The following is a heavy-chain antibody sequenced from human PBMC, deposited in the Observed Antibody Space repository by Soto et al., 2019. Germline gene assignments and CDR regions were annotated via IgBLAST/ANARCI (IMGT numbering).Heavy chain of an antibody. D-gene: IGHD6-19*01. V-gene: IGHV3-23*01. CDR2: ISVNGTNT. CDR1: GFTFINYA. J-gene: IGHJ4*02. Sequence: PGGSLRRSSEASGFTFINYAMIWVRQAPGEGLEWVSTISVNGTNTHYADSVKGRFSISRDNSKNTLYIQMNSLRAEDTAVYYCAKDYGSSRYFFDYWGQGALVTVSS. CDR3: AKDYGSSRYFFDY.